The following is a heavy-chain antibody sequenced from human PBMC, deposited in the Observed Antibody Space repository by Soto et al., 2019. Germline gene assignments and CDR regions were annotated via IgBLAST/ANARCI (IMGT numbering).Heavy chain of an antibody. CDR2: ISYDGSNK. Sequence: QVQLVESGGGVVQPGRSLRLSCAASGFTFSSYAMHWVRQAPGKGLEWVAVISYDGSNKYYADSVKGRFTISRDNSKNTLYLQMNSLRAEDTAVYYCAREGGSYAWDYFDYWGQGTLVTVSS. D-gene: IGHD1-26*01. CDR1: GFTFSSYA. CDR3: AREGGSYAWDYFDY. V-gene: IGHV3-30-3*01. J-gene: IGHJ4*02.